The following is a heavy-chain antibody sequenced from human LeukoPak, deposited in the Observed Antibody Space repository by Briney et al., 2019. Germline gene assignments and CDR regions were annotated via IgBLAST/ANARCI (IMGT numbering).Heavy chain of an antibody. J-gene: IGHJ3*02. V-gene: IGHV1-69*05. CDR3: ARHYYGSGSRTIGAFDI. CDR1: GCTFSSYA. D-gene: IGHD3-10*01. CDR2: IIPIFGTA. Sequence: SVKVSCKASGCTFSSYAISWVRQAPGQGLEWMGRIIPIFGTANYAQKFQGRVTITTDESTSTAYMELSSLRSEDTAVYYCARHYYGSGSRTIGAFDIWGQGTMVTVSS.